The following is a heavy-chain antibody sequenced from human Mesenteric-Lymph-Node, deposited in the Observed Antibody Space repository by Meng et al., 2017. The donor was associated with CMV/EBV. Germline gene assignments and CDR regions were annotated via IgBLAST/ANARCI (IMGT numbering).Heavy chain of an antibody. Sequence: ASVKVSCKASGYTFTGYYMHWVRQAPGQGLEWMGWINPNSGSTNYAQKFQGRVTMTRDTSISTAYMELSRLRSDDTAVYYCALIGYCSSTSCSPPNWFDPWGQGTLVTVSS. J-gene: IGHJ5*02. CDR1: GYTFTGYY. D-gene: IGHD2-2*01. CDR2: INPNSGST. V-gene: IGHV1-2*02. CDR3: ALIGYCSSTSCSPPNWFDP.